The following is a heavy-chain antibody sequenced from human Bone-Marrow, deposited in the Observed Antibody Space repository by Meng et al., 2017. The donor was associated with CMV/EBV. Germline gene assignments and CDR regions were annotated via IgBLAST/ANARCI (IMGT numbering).Heavy chain of an antibody. CDR3: AKSRSPPKKVVAGPLDY. D-gene: IGHD6-19*01. V-gene: IGHV3-30*02. CDR1: GLTFSSYG. CDR2: IRYDGSNK. Sequence: GESLKISCAASGLTFSSYGMHWVRQAPGKGLEWVAFIRYDGSNKYYVDSVKGRFTISRDNSKNTLYLQMNSLRPEDTAMYYCAKSRSPPKKVVAGPLDYWGQGPLVTVSS. J-gene: IGHJ4*02.